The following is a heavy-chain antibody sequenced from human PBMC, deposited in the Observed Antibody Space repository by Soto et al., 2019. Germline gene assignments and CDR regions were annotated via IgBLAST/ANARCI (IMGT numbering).Heavy chain of an antibody. CDR3: AKEDDAWTNGHFNV. D-gene: IGHD3-3*01. V-gene: IGHV3-23*01. Sequence: EVQLLESGGGLVQPGGSLRLSCAASGFTFSSYDMSWVRQAPGKGLEWVSGIDVGGGSAYYADSVKGRFTIYRDNSKNTLYWIWNSLRSEDTAIDYCAKEDDAWTNGHFNVWGQGTVVTVSS. CDR1: GFTFSSYD. CDR2: IDVGGGSA. J-gene: IGHJ3*01.